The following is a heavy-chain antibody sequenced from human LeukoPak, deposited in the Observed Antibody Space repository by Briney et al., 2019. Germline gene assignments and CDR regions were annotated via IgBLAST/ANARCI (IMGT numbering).Heavy chain of an antibody. CDR2: ISSSGSTI. V-gene: IGHV3-21*04. J-gene: IGHJ6*02. CDR1: GFTFSSYS. CDR3: ARDEKYYYGMDV. Sequence: GGSLRLSCAASGFTFSSYSMNWVRQAPGKGLEWVSSISSSGSTIYYADSVKGRFTISRDNAKNSLYLQMNSLRAEDTAVYYCARDEKYYYGMDVWGQGTTVTVSS.